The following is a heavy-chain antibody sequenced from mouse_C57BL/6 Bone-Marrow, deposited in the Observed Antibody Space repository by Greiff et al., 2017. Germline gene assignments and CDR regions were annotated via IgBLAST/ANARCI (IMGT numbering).Heavy chain of an antibody. V-gene: IGHV1-55*01. CDR1: GYTFTSYW. CDR3: ARSGNYPYYAMDY. CDR2: IYPGSGST. D-gene: IGHD2-1*01. Sequence: QVQLQQPGAELVKPGASVKMSCKASGYTFTSYWITWVKPRPGQGLEWIGDIYPGSGSTNYNEKFKSKATLTVDTSSSTAYMQLSSLTSEDSAVYYCARSGNYPYYAMDYWGQGTSVTVSS. J-gene: IGHJ4*01.